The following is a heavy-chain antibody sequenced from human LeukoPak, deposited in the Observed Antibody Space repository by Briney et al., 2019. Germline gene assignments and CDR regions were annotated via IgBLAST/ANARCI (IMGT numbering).Heavy chain of an antibody. CDR2: ISPSGADT. D-gene: IGHD5-24*01. Sequence: GGSLRLSCAASGFTFSSYAMNWVRQAPGKGLEWVSTISPSGADTYYADSVKGRFTISRDISKNTLYLQMNSLRAEDTAVYYCARRAYNWGAFDIWGQGTMVIVSS. CDR1: GFTFSSYA. V-gene: IGHV3-23*01. CDR3: ARRAYNWGAFDI. J-gene: IGHJ3*02.